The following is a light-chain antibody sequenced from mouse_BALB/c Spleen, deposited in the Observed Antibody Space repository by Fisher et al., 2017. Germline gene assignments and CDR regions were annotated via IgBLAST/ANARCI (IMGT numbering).Light chain of an antibody. V-gene: IGKV4-68*01. CDR3: HQWSSYPT. J-gene: IGKJ1*01. Sequence: IVITQSTAIMSASPGEKVTMTCSASSSVSYMYWYQQKPGSSPKPWIYSTSNLASGVPARFSGSGSGTSYSLTISSVEAEDAADYYCHQWSSYPTFGGGTKLEIK. CDR2: STS. CDR1: SSVSY.